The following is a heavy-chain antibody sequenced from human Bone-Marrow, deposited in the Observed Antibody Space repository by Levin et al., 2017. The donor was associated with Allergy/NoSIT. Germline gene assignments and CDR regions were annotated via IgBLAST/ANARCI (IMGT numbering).Heavy chain of an antibody. CDR2: IYYTGST. Sequence: SQTLSLPCTVSCDSISPYYWSWIRQPPGKGLEWIGYIYYTGSTNYNPSLKSRVTMSVDTSKSQFSLKLTSVTAADTAVYYCTRAFYGGNSYVVDYWGQGSLVTVSS. CDR3: TRAFYGGNSYVVDY. J-gene: IGHJ4*02. D-gene: IGHD4-23*01. V-gene: IGHV4-59*08. CDR1: CDSISPYY.